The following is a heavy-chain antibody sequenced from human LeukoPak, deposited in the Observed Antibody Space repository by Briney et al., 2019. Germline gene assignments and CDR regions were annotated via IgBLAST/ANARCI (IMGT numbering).Heavy chain of an antibody. CDR2: ISAYNGNT. CDR3: ASGSYDFWSGYSDY. D-gene: IGHD3/OR15-3a*01. Sequence: ASVTVSCKASGYIFTTYGISWVRQAPGQGLEWMGWISAYNGNTKYAQMVQGRVTMTTDTSTRTAYMELRSLRFDDTAVYYCASGSYDFWSGYSDYWGQGTLVTVSS. CDR1: GYIFTTYG. V-gene: IGHV1-18*01. J-gene: IGHJ4*02.